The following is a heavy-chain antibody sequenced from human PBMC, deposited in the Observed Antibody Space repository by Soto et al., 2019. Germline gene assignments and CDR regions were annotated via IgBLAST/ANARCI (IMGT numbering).Heavy chain of an antibody. Sequence: ALSLTCAVSGGSITSGTFSGTWIRQPPGEGLECIGSSYYTGGTYYNPSLKSRVIISVDRSKNHFSRSLNSVAAADTAIYYCARGTFLRKGHSGGSYDHFFPDRGQGTLVKVS. CDR1: GGSITSGTFS. J-gene: IGHJ4*02. CDR3: ARGTFLRKGHSGGSYDHFFPD. D-gene: IGHD2-8*02. CDR2: SYYTGGT. V-gene: IGHV4-30-2*01.